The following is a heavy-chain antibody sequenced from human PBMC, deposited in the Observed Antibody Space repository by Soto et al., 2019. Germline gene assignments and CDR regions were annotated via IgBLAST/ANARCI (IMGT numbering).Heavy chain of an antibody. CDR1: GGSVSSSNW. V-gene: IGHV4-4*02. CDR3: ERVPGVVVAADDAFDI. CDR2: IYHSGSA. J-gene: IGHJ3*02. Sequence: QVQLQESGPGLVKPSGTLSLTCAVSGGSVSSSNWWGWVRQYPGKGLEWMGAIYHSGSAHYNPSLKSRDTISLDKSKNQFSLRLTSVTAADTAGYYCERVPGVVVAADDAFDIWGPGTRLIVSS. D-gene: IGHD2-15*01.